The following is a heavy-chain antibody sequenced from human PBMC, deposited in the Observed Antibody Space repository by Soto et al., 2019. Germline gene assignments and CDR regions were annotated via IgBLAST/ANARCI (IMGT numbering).Heavy chain of an antibody. CDR1: GFTFSSYG. D-gene: IGHD6-19*01. CDR2: ISYDGSNK. CDR3: AKDWAGYSSGLFFDY. V-gene: IGHV3-30*18. Sequence: SLRLSCAASGFTFSSYGMLWVRQAPGKGLEWVAVISYDGSNKYYADSVKGRFTISRDNSKNTLYLQMNSLRAEDTAVYYCAKDWAGYSSGLFFDYWGQGTLVTVSS. J-gene: IGHJ4*02.